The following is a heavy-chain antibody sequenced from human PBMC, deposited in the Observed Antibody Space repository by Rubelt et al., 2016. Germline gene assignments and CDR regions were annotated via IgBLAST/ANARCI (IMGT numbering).Heavy chain of an antibody. CDR2: INHSGST. Sequence: KGLEWIGEINHSGSTNYNPSLKSRVTISVDTSKNQFSLKLSSVTAADTAVYYCARSQDLPYYFDYWGQGTLVTVSS. CDR3: ARSQDLPYYFDY. V-gene: IGHV4-34*01. D-gene: IGHD3/OR15-3a*01. J-gene: IGHJ4*02.